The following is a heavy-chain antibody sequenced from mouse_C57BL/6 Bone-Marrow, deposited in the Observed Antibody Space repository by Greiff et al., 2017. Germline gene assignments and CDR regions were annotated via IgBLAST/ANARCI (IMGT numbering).Heavy chain of an antibody. Sequence: EVQLQQSGAELVRPGASVKLSCTASGFNIKDDYMHWVKQRPEQGLEWIGWIDPENGDTEYASKFQGKATITADTSSNTAYLQLSSLTSEDTAVYYCTTGSVYYCGMDYWGQGTSVTVSS. CDR1: GFNIKDDY. CDR3: TTGSVYYCGMDY. D-gene: IGHD1-1*02. J-gene: IGHJ4*01. V-gene: IGHV14-4*01. CDR2: IDPENGDT.